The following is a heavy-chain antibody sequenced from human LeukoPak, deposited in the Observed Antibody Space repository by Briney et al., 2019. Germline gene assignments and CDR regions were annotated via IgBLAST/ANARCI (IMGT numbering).Heavy chain of an antibody. V-gene: IGHV4-61*05. CDR2: IFYSGST. Sequence: SETLSLTCTVSSGSISTSNYYWGWVRQPPGKALEWIGNIFYSGSTNYNPSLKSRVTISVDTSKNQFSLKLSSVTAADTAVYYCAWGLVAGSWYYFDYWGQGTLVTVSS. D-gene: IGHD6-19*01. J-gene: IGHJ4*02. CDR3: AWGLVAGSWYYFDY. CDR1: SGSISTSNYY.